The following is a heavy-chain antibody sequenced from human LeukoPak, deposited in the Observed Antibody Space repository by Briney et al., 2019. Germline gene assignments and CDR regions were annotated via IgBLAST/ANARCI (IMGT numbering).Heavy chain of an antibody. Sequence: PGGSLTLSCAASGFTFSSYAMSWVRQAPGKGLEWVSAISGSGGSTYYADPVKGRLTISRDNSKNTLYLQMTSLRVEDTAVYYCANGYSSGWYGFGYWGQGTLVIVSS. CDR2: ISGSGGST. J-gene: IGHJ4*02. CDR1: GFTFSSYA. CDR3: ANGYSSGWYGFGY. V-gene: IGHV3-23*01. D-gene: IGHD6-19*01.